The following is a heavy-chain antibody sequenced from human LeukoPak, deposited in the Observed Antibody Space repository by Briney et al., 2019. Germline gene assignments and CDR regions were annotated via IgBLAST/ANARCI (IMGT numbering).Heavy chain of an antibody. D-gene: IGHD3-16*01. J-gene: IGHJ5*02. CDR3: ARSRGGYGDYGSWFDP. CDR2: IYTTGST. CDR1: GGSISSYY. Sequence: SETLSLTCTVSGGSISSYYWSWIRQPAGKGLEWIGRIYTTGSTNYNPSLKSRVTMSVDTSKNQFSLTLSSVTAADTAVYYCARSRGGYGDYGSWFDPWGQGILVTVSS. V-gene: IGHV4-4*07.